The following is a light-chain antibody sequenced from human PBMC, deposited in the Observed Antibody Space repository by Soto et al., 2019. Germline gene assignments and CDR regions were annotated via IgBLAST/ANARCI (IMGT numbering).Light chain of an antibody. V-gene: IGKV3-20*01. CDR1: QSVSSNY. Sequence: EIVLTQSPGTLSLSPGERATLSCTASQSVSSNYLAWYQQKPGQAPRLLIYGASSRATGIPDKFSGSGSGTDFTLTIGRLEPEDFAIYYCQQYGSSPRTFGQGTKVDIK. CDR2: GAS. CDR3: QQYGSSPRT. J-gene: IGKJ1*01.